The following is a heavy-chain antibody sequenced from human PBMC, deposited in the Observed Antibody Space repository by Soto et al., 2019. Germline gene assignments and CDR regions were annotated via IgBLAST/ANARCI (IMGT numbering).Heavy chain of an antibody. CDR2: FDPEDGET. D-gene: IGHD2-2*01. V-gene: IGHV1-24*01. Sequence: SVKVSCKVSGYTLTELSMHWVRQAPGKGLEWMGGFDPEDGETIYAQKFQGRVTMTEDTSTDTAYMELSSLRSEDTAVYYCATTTMGVVPAAMPYYYYYGMDVWGQGTTVTVSS. J-gene: IGHJ6*02. CDR1: GYTLTELS. CDR3: ATTTMGVVPAAMPYYYYYGMDV.